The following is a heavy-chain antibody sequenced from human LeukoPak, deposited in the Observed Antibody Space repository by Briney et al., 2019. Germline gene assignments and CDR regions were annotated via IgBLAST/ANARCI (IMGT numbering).Heavy chain of an antibody. CDR1: GFTFSSYW. CDR2: INSDGSST. J-gene: IGHJ4*02. CDR3: AKERAPADDILTGYGG. V-gene: IGHV3-74*01. D-gene: IGHD3-9*01. Sequence: GGSLRLSCAASGFTFSSYWMHWVRQAPGKGLVWVSRINSDGSSTSYADSVKGRFTISRDNSKNTLYLQMNSLRAEDTAVYYCAKERAPADDILTGYGGWGQGTLVTVSS.